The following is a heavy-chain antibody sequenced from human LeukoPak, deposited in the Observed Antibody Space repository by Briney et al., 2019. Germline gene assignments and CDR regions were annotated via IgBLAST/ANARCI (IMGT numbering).Heavy chain of an antibody. CDR1: GFTFSNYA. Sequence: GSLRLSCAASGFTFSNYAMSWVRQGPGKGLEWVSTISGSGGSTYYADSVKGRFTISRDNSKNTLYLQMNSLRAEDTAVYYCAKVDGGSYYWGGSDYWGQGTLVTVSS. D-gene: IGHD1-26*01. CDR3: AKVDGGSYYWGGSDY. J-gene: IGHJ4*02. V-gene: IGHV3-23*01. CDR2: ISGSGGST.